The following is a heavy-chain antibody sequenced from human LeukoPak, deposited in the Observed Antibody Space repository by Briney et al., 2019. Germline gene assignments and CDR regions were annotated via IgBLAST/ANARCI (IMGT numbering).Heavy chain of an antibody. D-gene: IGHD3-10*01. V-gene: IGHV4-31*03. CDR1: GGSIYRNGYY. Sequence: SETLSLTCTVSGGSIYRNGYYWTWIRQHPGKGLEWIGYIYYSGSTYYNPSLKSRVSMSEDTSKNQFFLHLSSVTAADTAAYYCASAAGNWFDPWDPGTLVTVSS. CDR2: IYYSGST. J-gene: IGHJ5*02. CDR3: ASAAGNWFDP.